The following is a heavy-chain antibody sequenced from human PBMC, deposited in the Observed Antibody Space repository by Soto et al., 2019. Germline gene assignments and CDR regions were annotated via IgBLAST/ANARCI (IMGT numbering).Heavy chain of an antibody. CDR1: GGSISSYY. Sequence: SETLSLTCTVSGGSISSYYWSWIREPPGKGLEWIGNLYYRGSTNYNPSLKSRVTKSVDTSKNQFSLKLSSVTAADTAVYYCARDTGYGSSGYYDYWGQGTLVTVSS. V-gene: IGHV4-59*01. D-gene: IGHD3-22*01. CDR3: ARDTGYGSSGYYDY. CDR2: LYYRGST. J-gene: IGHJ4*02.